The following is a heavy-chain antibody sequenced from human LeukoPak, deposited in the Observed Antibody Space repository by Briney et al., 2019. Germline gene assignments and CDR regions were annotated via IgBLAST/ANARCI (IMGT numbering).Heavy chain of an antibody. Sequence: SVKVSCKASGGTFSSYAISWVRQAPGQGLEWMGGIIPIFGTANYAQKFQGRVTITADESTSTAYMELSSLRSEDTAVYYCAKSPGRFSYYFDYWGQGTLVTVSS. CDR1: GGTFSSYA. V-gene: IGHV1-69*13. J-gene: IGHJ4*02. CDR2: IIPIFGTA. CDR3: AKSPGRFSYYFDY.